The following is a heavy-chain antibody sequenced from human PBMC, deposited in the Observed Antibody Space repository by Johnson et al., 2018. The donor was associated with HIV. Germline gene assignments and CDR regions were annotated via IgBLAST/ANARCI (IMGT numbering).Heavy chain of an antibody. CDR3: AREGGYSGYEGVGHTNDAFDI. J-gene: IGHJ3*02. Sequence: VQLVESGGGLVKPGGSLRLSCAASGFIFSDYYMSWIRQAPGKGLEWVSYISSSGSTIYYADSVKGRFTISRDNAKNSLYLQMNSLRLEDTAVYYCAREGGYSGYEGVGHTNDAFDIWGQGTMVTVSS. V-gene: IGHV3-11*01. CDR2: ISSSGSTI. D-gene: IGHD5-12*01. CDR1: GFIFSDYY.